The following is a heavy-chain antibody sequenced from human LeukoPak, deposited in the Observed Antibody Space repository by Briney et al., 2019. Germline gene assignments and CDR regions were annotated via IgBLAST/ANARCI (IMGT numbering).Heavy chain of an antibody. D-gene: IGHD3/OR15-3a*01. Sequence: GGSLRLSCAASGFTFSSYSMNWVRQAPSKGLEWVAVISYDGSNKYYADSVKGRFTISRDNSRNTLYLQMNSLRAEDTAVYYCARTRTDFVGYYFDYWGQGTLVTVSS. CDR1: GFTFSSYS. CDR2: ISYDGSNK. CDR3: ARTRTDFVGYYFDY. V-gene: IGHV3-30*03. J-gene: IGHJ4*02.